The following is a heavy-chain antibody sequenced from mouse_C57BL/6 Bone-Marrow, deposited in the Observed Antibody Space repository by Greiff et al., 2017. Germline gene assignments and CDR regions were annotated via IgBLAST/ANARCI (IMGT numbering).Heavy chain of an antibody. D-gene: IGHD2-1*01. CDR3: ARGRGNWFAY. Sequence: EVMLQQSGPELVKPGASVKISCKASGYTFTDYYMNWVKQSHGKSLEWIGDINPNNGGTSYNQKFKGKATLTVDKSSSTAYMELRSLTSEDSAVYYCARGRGNWFAYWGQGTLVTVSA. CDR2: INPNNGGT. CDR1: GYTFTDYY. V-gene: IGHV1-26*01. J-gene: IGHJ3*01.